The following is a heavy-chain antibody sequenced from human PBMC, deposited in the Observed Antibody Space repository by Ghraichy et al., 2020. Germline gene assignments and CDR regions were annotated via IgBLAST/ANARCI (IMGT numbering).Heavy chain of an antibody. Sequence: GGSLRLSCAASGFSFTSYGMHWVRQAPGKGLEWVAVISYDGKNKYYGDSVKGRFTISRDDSKNTLYLQMDSLITEDTAVYHCAKDRSVGATVRFRSYTEFDYWGQGALVIVSS. CDR3: AKDRSVGATVRFRSYTEFDY. J-gene: IGHJ4*02. D-gene: IGHD1-26*01. CDR2: ISYDGKNK. V-gene: IGHV3-30*18. CDR1: GFSFTSYG.